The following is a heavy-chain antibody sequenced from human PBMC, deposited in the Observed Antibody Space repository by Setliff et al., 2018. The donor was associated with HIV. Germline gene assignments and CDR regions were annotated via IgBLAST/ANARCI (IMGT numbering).Heavy chain of an antibody. CDR1: GLTFSTYS. V-gene: IGHV3-48*04. D-gene: IGHD3-9*01. J-gene: IGHJ6*02. Sequence: LRLSCAASGLTFSTYSMNWVRQAPGKGLEWVSFISLRSTNIYYADSVKGRFTISRDNAKNTLYLQMNSLRTEDTAVYYCVRDTFDGRSYYGWDVWGQGTTVTVSS. CDR2: ISLRSTNI. CDR3: VRDTFDGRSYYGWDV.